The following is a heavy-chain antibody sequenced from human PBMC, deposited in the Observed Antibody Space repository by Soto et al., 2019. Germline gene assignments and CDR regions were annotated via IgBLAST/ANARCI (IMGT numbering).Heavy chain of an antibody. D-gene: IGHD2-15*01. CDR1: GFTFSSYA. CDR2: ISGSGGST. CDR3: ATQLRVVVAATLVLGY. V-gene: IGHV3-23*01. Sequence: GSLRLSCAASGFTFSSYAMSWVRQAPGKGLEWVSAISGSGGSTYYADSVKGRFTISRDNSKNTLYLQMNSLRAEDTAVYYCATQLRVVVAATLVLGYWGQGTLVTVSS. J-gene: IGHJ4*02.